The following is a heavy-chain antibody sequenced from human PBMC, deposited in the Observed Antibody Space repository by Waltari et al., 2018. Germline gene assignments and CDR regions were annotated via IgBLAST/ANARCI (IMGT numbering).Heavy chain of an antibody. J-gene: IGHJ3*02. CDR1: GGSISIGSYY. D-gene: IGHD6-25*01. CDR3: ARASGDAFDI. V-gene: IGHV4-61*02. Sequence: QVQLQESGPGLVKPSQTLSLTCTVSGGSISIGSYYWSWIRQPAGKGLEWIGRIYTSGSTNYNPSLKSRVTISVDTSKNQFSLKLSSVTAADTAVYYCARASGDAFDIWGQGTMVTVSS. CDR2: IYTSGST.